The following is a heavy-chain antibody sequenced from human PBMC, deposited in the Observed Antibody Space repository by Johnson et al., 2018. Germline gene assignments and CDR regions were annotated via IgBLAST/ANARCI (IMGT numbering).Heavy chain of an antibody. Sequence: QVQLQESGPGLVKPSETLSLTCAVYGGSFSGYYWSWIRQPPGKGLEWIGEINHSGSTNYNPTLKSRVTITVDTSKNQFPLKLSSATAADKAVYSCARGRGDSSGRRYYYMDVWGKGTTVTVSS. CDR3: ARGRGDSSGRRYYYMDV. J-gene: IGHJ6*03. D-gene: IGHD3-22*01. V-gene: IGHV4-34*10. CDR1: GGSFSGYY. CDR2: INHSGST.